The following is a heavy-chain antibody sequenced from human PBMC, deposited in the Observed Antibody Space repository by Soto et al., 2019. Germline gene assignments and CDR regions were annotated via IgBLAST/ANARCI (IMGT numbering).Heavy chain of an antibody. CDR2: IYYSGST. V-gene: IGHV4-59*08. Sequence: SETLSLTCTVSGGSISSYYWSWIRQPPGKGLEWIGYIYYSGSTNYNPSLKSRVTISVDTSKNQFSLKLSSVTAADTAVYYCARHRGAAAVPFDYWGQGTLVTVSS. CDR3: ARHRGAAAVPFDY. J-gene: IGHJ4*02. D-gene: IGHD6-13*01. CDR1: GGSISSYY.